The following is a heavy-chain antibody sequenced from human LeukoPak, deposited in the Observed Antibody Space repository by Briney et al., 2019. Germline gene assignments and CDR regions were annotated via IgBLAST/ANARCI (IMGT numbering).Heavy chain of an antibody. V-gene: IGHV1-8*03. CDR1: GYSFSTFD. Sequence: ASVKVSCMASGYSFSTFDINWVRQAPGQGLEWMGWLSPNTGKTGYAQKFQDRVTITGNSSISTVDMELSSLTSDDTAVYYCARGPLTGEHYHYNMDVWGKGNPVTVSS. CDR3: ARGPLTGEHYHYNMDV. J-gene: IGHJ6*03. D-gene: IGHD7-27*01. CDR2: LSPNTGKT.